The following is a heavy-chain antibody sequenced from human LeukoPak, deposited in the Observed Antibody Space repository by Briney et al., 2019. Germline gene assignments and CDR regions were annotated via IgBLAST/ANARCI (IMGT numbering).Heavy chain of an antibody. V-gene: IGHV4-34*01. D-gene: IGHD5-24*01. J-gene: IGHJ6*03. CDR2: INHSGST. CDR3: ASSRDGYNSRYYYYMDV. CDR1: GGSFSGYY. Sequence: SETLSLTCAVYGGSFSGYYWSWIRQPPGKGLEWIGEINHSGSTNYNPSLKSRVTISVDTSKNQFSLKLSSVTAADTAVYYCASSRDGYNSRYYYYMDVWGKGTTVTVSS.